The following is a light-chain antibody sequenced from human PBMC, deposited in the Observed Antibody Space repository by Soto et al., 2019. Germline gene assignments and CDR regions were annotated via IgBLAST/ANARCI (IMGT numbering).Light chain of an antibody. J-gene: IGKJ2*01. CDR2: DAS. CDR1: QGISSA. CDR3: HQFNRYPH. V-gene: IGKV1-13*02. Sequence: AIQLTQSPSSLSASVGDRVTITCRASQGISSALAWDQQKPGQAPKLLIYDASSLESGVPSRFSCSGSGTDSILTISSLQPEDFATYYYHQFNRYPHFGEGTKLEIK.